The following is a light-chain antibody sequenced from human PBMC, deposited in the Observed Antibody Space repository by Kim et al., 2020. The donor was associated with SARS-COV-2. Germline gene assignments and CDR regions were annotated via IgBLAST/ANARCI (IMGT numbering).Light chain of an antibody. J-gene: IGLJ3*02. V-gene: IGLV2-23*02. Sequence: SITNSCTGTSSDVGIYNLVSSYQQHPGKAPKLVIYYVTKRSSGVSDRFSGSKSGNTASLTLSGLQAEDEADYYCCSYAGTDTYWVFGGGTQLTVL. CDR2: YVT. CDR3: CSYAGTDTYWV. CDR1: SSDVGIYNL.